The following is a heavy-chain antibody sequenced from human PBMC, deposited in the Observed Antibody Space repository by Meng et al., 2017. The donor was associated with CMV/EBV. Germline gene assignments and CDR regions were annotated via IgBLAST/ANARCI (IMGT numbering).Heavy chain of an antibody. J-gene: IGHJ6*02. CDR2: INPNSGGT. V-gene: IGHV1-2*02. CDR1: GYIFTGYY. CDR3: ARQLQFGEYGMDV. Sequence: ASVKVSCKASGYIFTGYYMHWVRQAPGQGLEWMGWINPNSGGTNYAQKFQGRVTMTRDTSISTAYMELSRLRSDDTAVYYCARQLQFGEYGMDVWGQGTTVTVSS. D-gene: IGHD2-2*01.